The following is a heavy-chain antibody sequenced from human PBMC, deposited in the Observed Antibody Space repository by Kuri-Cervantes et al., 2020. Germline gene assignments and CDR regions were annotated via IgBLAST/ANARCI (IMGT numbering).Heavy chain of an antibody. CDR1: GGSISTYY. CDR2: IYYTGST. V-gene: IGHV4-59*12. J-gene: IGHJ5*02. Sequence: SETLSLTCTVSGGSISTYYWTWIRQPPGQGLEWIGYIYYTGSTTYNPSLKSRVTMSVDTSKNQFSLKLSSVTAADTAVYYCARDSTYYDFWSGYFGSPDFTNWFDPWGQGTLVTVSS. CDR3: ARDSTYYDFWSGYFGSPDFTNWFDP. D-gene: IGHD3-3*01.